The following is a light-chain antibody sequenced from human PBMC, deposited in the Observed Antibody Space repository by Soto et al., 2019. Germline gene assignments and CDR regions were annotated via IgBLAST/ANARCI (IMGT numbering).Light chain of an antibody. J-gene: IGLJ1*01. CDR3: FSYTRSGTYV. Sequence: QSALTQPASVSGSPGQSITISCTGTSSDVGNYKYVSWYQQHPGKAPKLMIYEVSNRPSGVSNRFSGSKSGNTASLPISGLQAEDETDYYCFSYTRSGTYVFGTGTKVTVL. CDR2: EVS. CDR1: SSDVGNYKY. V-gene: IGLV2-14*01.